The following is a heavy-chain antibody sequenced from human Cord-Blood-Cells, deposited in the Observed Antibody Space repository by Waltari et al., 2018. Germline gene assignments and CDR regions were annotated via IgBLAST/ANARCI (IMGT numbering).Heavy chain of an antibody. J-gene: IGHJ3*02. CDR3: ATWGYSSSYDAFDI. V-gene: IGHV1-8*03. Sequence: QVQLVQSGAEVKKPGASVKVSCKASGYTFTSYDINWVRQATGQGLEWMGWMNPNSGNTGCAKKLQGRVTITRNTSISTAYMELSSLRAEDTAVYYCATWGYSSSYDAFDIWGQGTMVTVSS. CDR2: MNPNSGNT. D-gene: IGHD6-6*01. CDR1: GYTFTSYD.